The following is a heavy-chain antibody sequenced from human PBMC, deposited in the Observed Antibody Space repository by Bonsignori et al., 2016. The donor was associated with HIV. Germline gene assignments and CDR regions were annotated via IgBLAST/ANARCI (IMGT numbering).Heavy chain of an antibody. V-gene: IGHV3-7*03. D-gene: IGHD3-16*02. CDR2: IKQDGSEK. Sequence: WIRQPPGKGLEWVANIKQDGSEKYYVDSVKGRFTISRDNAKNSLYLQMNSLRAEDTAVYYCARVLSRYWGQGTLVTVSS. CDR3: ARVLSRY. J-gene: IGHJ4*02.